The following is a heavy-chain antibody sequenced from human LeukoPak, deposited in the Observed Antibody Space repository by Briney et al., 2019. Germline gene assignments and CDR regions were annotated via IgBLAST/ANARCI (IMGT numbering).Heavy chain of an antibody. CDR3: ARDKWFGETDY. V-gene: IGHV3-21*06. Sequence: GGSLRLSCEVSGFTFSSYSMTWVRQAPGKGLEWVSSISSSSSYIYYADSVKGRFTVSRDNAKNSLYLQMNSLRAEDTAVYYCARDKWFGETDYWGQGTLVTVSS. D-gene: IGHD3-10*01. CDR1: GFTFSSYS. CDR2: ISSSSSYI. J-gene: IGHJ4*02.